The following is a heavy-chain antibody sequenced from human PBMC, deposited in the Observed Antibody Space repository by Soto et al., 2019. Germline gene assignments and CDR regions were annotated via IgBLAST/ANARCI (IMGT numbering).Heavy chain of an antibody. V-gene: IGHV3-64*01. CDR1: GFTFSSYA. D-gene: IGHD4-17*01. CDR3: ARDRSRGTTVVTPQGQFDY. CDR2: ISSNGGST. J-gene: IGHJ4*02. Sequence: EVQLVESGGGLVQPGGSLRLSCAASGFTFSSYAMHWVRQAPGKGLEYVSAISSNGGSTYYANSVKGSFTIARDNSKNTLYLQMGSLRAEARAVYYCARDRSRGTTVVTPQGQFDYWGQGTLVTVSS.